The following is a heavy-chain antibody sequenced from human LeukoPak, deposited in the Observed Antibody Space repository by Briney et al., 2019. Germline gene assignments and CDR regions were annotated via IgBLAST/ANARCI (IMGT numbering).Heavy chain of an antibody. J-gene: IGHJ4*02. D-gene: IGHD5-18*01. CDR1: GYSISSGYY. Sequence: SETLSLTCTVSGYSISSGYYWAWIRQPPGKGLEWIGSIYYSGNTYYNPSLKSRVTISVDKSKNQFSLKLSSVTAADTAVYYCARSDTAMVDSFDYWGQGTLVTVSS. V-gene: IGHV4-38-2*02. CDR3: ARSDTAMVDSFDY. CDR2: IYYSGNT.